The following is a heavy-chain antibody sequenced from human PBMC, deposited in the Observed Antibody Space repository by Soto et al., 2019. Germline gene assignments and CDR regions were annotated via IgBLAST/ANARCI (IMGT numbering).Heavy chain of an antibody. V-gene: IGHV4-31*03. J-gene: IGHJ4*02. CDR2: IYYSGSA. CDR1: GGSISSGGYY. Sequence: QVQLQESGPGLVKPSQTLSLTCTVSGGSISSGGYYWSRIRQHPGKGLEWIGYIYYSGSAYYNPSLKSRVTIPVDTSKNQFSLKLSSVTAADTAVYYCARSRLKAAPVPADYWGQGTLVTVSS. CDR3: ARSRLKAAPVPADY. D-gene: IGHD1-1*01.